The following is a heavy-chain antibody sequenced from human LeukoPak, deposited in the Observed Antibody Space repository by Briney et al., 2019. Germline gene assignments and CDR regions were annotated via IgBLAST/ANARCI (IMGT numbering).Heavy chain of an antibody. D-gene: IGHD2-2*01. CDR3: ARDAGAYWEGYCSSTSCTHYYYMDV. CDR2: INPNSGGT. CDR1: GYTFTGYY. Sequence: ASVKVSCKASGYTFTGYYMHWVRQAPGQGLEWMGWINPNSGGTNYAQKFQGRVTMTRDTSISTAYMELSSLRSEDTAVYYCARDAGAYWEGYCSSTSCTHYYYMDVWGKGTTVTVSS. J-gene: IGHJ6*03. V-gene: IGHV1-2*02.